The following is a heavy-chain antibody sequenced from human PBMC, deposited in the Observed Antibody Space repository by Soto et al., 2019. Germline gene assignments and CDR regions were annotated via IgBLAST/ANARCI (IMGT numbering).Heavy chain of an antibody. CDR3: AKTVYGSGRPDY. Sequence: PGGSLRLSCATSGLNFNGYTMSWVRPAPGQGLEWVSGIAEAGSSTYYADSVKGRFTISRDNSENTLYLQMNHLRAEDTAIYYRAKTVYGSGRPDYWGQGTLVTVSS. D-gene: IGHD3-10*01. CDR2: IAEAGSST. CDR1: GLNFNGYT. J-gene: IGHJ4*02. V-gene: IGHV3-23*01.